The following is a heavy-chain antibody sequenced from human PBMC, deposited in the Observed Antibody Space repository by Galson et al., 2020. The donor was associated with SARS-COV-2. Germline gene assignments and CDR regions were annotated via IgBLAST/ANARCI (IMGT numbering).Heavy chain of an antibody. CDR3: ARERYYYDSSGYADGFYYYYGMDV. D-gene: IGHD3-22*01. J-gene: IGHJ6*02. V-gene: IGHV4-39*07. CDR1: GGTIKSSSYY. Sequence: KASGTLSLTCTVAGGTIKSSSYYWGWIRQPPGKGLEWIGSIYYSGSTYYNPSLKSRVTISVDTSKNQFSLKLSSVTAADTAVYYCARERYYYDSSGYADGFYYYYGMDVWGQGTTVTVSS. CDR2: IYYSGST.